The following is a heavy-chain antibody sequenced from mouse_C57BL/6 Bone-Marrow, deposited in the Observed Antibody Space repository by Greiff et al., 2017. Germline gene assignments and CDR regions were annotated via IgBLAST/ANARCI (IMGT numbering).Heavy chain of an antibody. Sequence: VQLQQPGAELVMPGASVKLSCKASGYTFTSYWMHWVKQRPGQGLEWIGEIDPSDSYTNYNQKFKGKSTWTVDKSSSTAYMQLSSLTSEDSAVDYGARRGTPYDLDEGGQGTTRKVSS. CDR2: IDPSDSYT. CDR3: ARRGTPYDLDE. V-gene: IGHV1-69*01. J-gene: IGHJ2*01. D-gene: IGHD2-14*01. CDR1: GYTFTSYW.